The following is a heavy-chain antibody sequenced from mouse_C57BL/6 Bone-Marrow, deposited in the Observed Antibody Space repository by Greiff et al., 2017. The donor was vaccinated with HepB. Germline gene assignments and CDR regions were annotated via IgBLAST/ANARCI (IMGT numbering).Heavy chain of an antibody. Sequence: VKLQESGAELVKPGASVKMSCKASGYTFTTYPIEWMKQNHGKSLEWIGNFHPYNDDTKYNEKFKGKATLTVEKSSSTVYLELSRLTSDDSAVYYCARRVLRYPAWFAYWGQGTRVTVSA. CDR2: FHPYNDDT. J-gene: IGHJ3*01. CDR3: ARRVLRYPAWFAY. V-gene: IGHV1-47*01. CDR1: GYTFTTYP. D-gene: IGHD1-1*01.